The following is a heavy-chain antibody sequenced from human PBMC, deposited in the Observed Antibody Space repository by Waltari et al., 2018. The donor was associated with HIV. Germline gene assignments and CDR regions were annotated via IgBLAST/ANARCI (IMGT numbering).Heavy chain of an antibody. CDR1: GGNFNDA. J-gene: IGHJ6*02. Sequence: QVQLVQSETEVKKSGSSVKVSCKASGGNFNDAVSWVRQAPGQGLEWMGGFIPKFATTNHADKSQDRVTFSRAANTVFMEVKNLRSDDTAIYYCARVTSIASRPPYHYFAMDVWGQGTTVLVSS. CDR2: FIPKFATT. D-gene: IGHD6-6*01. V-gene: IGHV1-69*01. CDR3: ARVTSIASRPPYHYFAMDV.